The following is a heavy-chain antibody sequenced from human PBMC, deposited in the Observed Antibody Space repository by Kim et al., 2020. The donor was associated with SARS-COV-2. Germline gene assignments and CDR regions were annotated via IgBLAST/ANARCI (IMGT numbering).Heavy chain of an antibody. CDR3: AKDQRRSGSYDVSNYYYGMDV. CDR2: ISGSGGST. D-gene: IGHD3-10*01. Sequence: GGSLRLSCAASGFTFSSYAMSWVRQAPGKGLEWVSAISGSGGSTYYADSVKGRFTISRDNSKNTLYLQMNSLRAEDTAVYYCAKDQRRSGSYDVSNYYYGMDVWGQGTTVTVSS. CDR1: GFTFSSYA. J-gene: IGHJ6*02. V-gene: IGHV3-23*01.